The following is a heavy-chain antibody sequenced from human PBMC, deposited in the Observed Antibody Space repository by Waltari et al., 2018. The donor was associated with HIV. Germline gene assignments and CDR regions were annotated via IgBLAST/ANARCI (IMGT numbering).Heavy chain of an antibody. D-gene: IGHD2-21*01. V-gene: IGHV3-7*01. CDR1: GFTFTSYY. CDR2: INQDGTKK. J-gene: IGHJ4*02. Sequence: EVQLVESGGGLVQPGGSLRLSCVDAGFTFTSYYMRWVRRAPGEGLEWVANINQDGTKKFYVDSVKGRFTISRDNAKNSVYLQINSLRAEDSAIYYCARDLWPEDFWGQGTLVTVSS. CDR3: ARDLWPEDF.